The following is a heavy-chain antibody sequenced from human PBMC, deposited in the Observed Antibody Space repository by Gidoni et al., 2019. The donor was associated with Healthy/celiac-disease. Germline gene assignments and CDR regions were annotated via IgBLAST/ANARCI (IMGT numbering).Heavy chain of an antibody. J-gene: IGHJ4*02. CDR1: GFSFRHYA. D-gene: IGHD4-17*01. Sequence: EVQLVESGGGLVQPGGSLRLSCAASGFSFRHYAMNWVRQAPGKGLEWVAHMNSGSINIVYADSVKGRFTISRDNAKNSLYLQMNSLRDEDTAVYYCARVDYADYIGDEYWGQGTLVTVSS. V-gene: IGHV3-48*02. CDR2: MNSGSINI. CDR3: ARVDYADYIGDEY.